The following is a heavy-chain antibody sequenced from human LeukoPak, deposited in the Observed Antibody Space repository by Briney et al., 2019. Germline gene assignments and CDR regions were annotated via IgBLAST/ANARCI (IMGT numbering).Heavy chain of an antibody. Sequence: GGSLRLSCAASRFTFSTYAMTWVRQAPGKGLEWVSAIRTSDLTTYYADSVKGRFTISRDNSKNTLYPQMNSLRAEDAAVYYCARLLCRDAFDIWGQGAMVTVSS. J-gene: IGHJ3*02. D-gene: IGHD4/OR15-4a*01. CDR1: RFTFSTYA. CDR3: ARLLCRDAFDI. V-gene: IGHV3-23*01. CDR2: IRTSDLTT.